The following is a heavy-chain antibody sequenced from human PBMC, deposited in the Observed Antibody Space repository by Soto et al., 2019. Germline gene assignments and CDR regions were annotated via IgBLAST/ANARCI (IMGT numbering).Heavy chain of an antibody. D-gene: IGHD5-12*01. CDR1: GGSISGYY. Sequence: SETLSLTCAVYGGSISGYYWSWIRQPPGKGLEWIGEIYHSGSTNYNPSLKSRVTISVDTSKNQFSLKLSSVTAADTAVYYCERCVRGRGVARRYHWLGPWGQGTLGTGPS. CDR2: IYHSGST. J-gene: IGHJ5*01. V-gene: IGHV4-34*01. CDR3: ERCVRGRGVARRYHWLGP.